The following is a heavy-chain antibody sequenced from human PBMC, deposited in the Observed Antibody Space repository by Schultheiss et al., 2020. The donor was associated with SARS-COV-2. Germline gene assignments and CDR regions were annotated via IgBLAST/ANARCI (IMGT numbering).Heavy chain of an antibody. CDR2: THYSGDTYSGDT. V-gene: IGHV4-30-4*01. CDR3: ARGASSIAARRGGGWFDP. D-gene: IGHD6-6*01. Sequence: SETLSLTCSVSGDSVSSGDFYCSWIRQPPGKGLEWVGYTHYSGDTYSGDTYYNPSLKSRVTISVDTSKNQFSLKLTSVTAADTAMYYCARGASSIAARRGGGWFDPWGQGTLVTVSS. J-gene: IGHJ5*02. CDR1: GDSVSSGDFY.